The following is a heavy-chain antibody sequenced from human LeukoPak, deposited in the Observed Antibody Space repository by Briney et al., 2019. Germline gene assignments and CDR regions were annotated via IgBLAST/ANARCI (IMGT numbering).Heavy chain of an antibody. CDR1: GYSISSGYY. V-gene: IGHV4-38-2*02. D-gene: IGHD2-2*01. CDR2: IYHSGNT. Sequence: SETLSLTCSVSGYSISSGYYWGWIRQPPGKGLEWIGSIYHSGNTYYNPSLKSRVTISVDTSKNQFSLKLSSVTAADTAVYYCARDRRVGIVVVPAARFDAFDIWGQGTMVTVSS. J-gene: IGHJ3*02. CDR3: ARDRRVGIVVVPAARFDAFDI.